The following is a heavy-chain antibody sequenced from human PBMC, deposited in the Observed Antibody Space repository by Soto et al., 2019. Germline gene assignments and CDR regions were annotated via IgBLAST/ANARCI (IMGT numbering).Heavy chain of an antibody. CDR2: INHSGST. CDR1: GGSFSGYY. CDR3: ARRTGVLRFLEWLSPHYGMDI. J-gene: IGHJ6*02. D-gene: IGHD3-3*01. V-gene: IGHV4-34*01. Sequence: SETLSLTCAVYGGSFSGYYWSWIRQPPGKGLEWIGEINHSGSTNYNPSLKSRVTISVDTSKNQFSLKLSSVTAADTAVYYCARRTGVLRFLEWLSPHYGMDIWGQGTTVTVSS.